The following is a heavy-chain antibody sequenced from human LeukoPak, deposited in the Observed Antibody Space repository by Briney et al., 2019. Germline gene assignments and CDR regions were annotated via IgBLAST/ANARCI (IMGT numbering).Heavy chain of an antibody. CDR3: ARDHWALLWFGEFDI. J-gene: IGHJ3*02. V-gene: IGHV1-2*02. Sequence: GASVKVSCKASGYTFTGYYMHWVRQAPGQGLEWMGWINPNSGGTNYAQKFQGRVTMTRDTSISTAYMELSRLRSDDTAVYYCARDHWALLWFGEFDIWGQGTMVTVSS. CDR2: INPNSGGT. CDR1: GYTFTGYY. D-gene: IGHD3-10*01.